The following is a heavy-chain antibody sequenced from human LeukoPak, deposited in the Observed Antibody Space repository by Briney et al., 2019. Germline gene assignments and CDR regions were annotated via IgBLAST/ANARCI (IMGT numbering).Heavy chain of an antibody. CDR2: MNPNGGNT. D-gene: IGHD4-17*01. Sequence: ASVKVSCTASGYPFTSYDINWVRQATGQGLEWMGWMNPNGGNTAYAQKFQGRVTMTRNTSINTAYLELNNLRSEDTALYYCARDYMVTTTSPGFDSWGQGTLVTVSS. CDR1: GYPFTSYD. J-gene: IGHJ5*01. CDR3: ARDYMVTTTSPGFDS. V-gene: IGHV1-8*01.